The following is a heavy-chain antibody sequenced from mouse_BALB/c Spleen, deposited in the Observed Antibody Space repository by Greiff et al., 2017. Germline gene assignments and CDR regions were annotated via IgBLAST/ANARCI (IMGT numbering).Heavy chain of an antibody. J-gene: IGHJ4*01. CDR2: ISSGGSYT. V-gene: IGHV5-9-3*01. Sequence: EVHLVESGGGLVKPGGSLKLSCAASGFTFSSYAMSWVRQTPEKRLEWVATISSGGSYTYYPDSVKGRFTISRDNAKNTLYLQMSSLRSEDTAMYYCARREDYWGQGTSVTVSA. CDR1: GFTFSSYA. CDR3: ARREDY.